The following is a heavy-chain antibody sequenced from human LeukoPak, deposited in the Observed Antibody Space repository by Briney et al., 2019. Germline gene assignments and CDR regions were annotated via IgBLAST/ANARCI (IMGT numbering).Heavy chain of an antibody. D-gene: IGHD4-17*01. V-gene: IGHV4-59*08. CDR1: GGSISSYY. CDR2: IYYSGST. CDR3: ARRASYGVYVRWFDH. J-gene: IGHJ5*02. Sequence: PSDTLSLTCTVSGGSISSYYWSWLRQPPGKGLEWIGYIYYSGSTNYNPSLKSRVTISVDTSKNQSSLKLSSVTARDTAVYYCARRASYGVYVRWFDHWGQGTLVTVSS.